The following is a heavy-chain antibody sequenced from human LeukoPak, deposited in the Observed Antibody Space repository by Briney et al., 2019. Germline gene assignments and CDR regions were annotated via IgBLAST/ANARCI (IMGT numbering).Heavy chain of an antibody. D-gene: IGHD3-10*01. Sequence: PSETLSLTCTVSGGSIRNYYWTWIRQPPGKGLEWIGYRYYSGSTNYNPSLQSRVSMSIDTSKNQFSLKLSSVTAADTAVYYCARWDYYGSGSQPPLDAFDIWGQGTMVTVSS. CDR3: ARWDYYGSGSQPPLDAFDI. J-gene: IGHJ3*02. CDR2: RYYSGST. CDR1: GGSIRNYY. V-gene: IGHV4-59*12.